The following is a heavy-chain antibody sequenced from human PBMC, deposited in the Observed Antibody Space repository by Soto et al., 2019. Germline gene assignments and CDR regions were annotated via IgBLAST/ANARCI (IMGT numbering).Heavy chain of an antibody. CDR2: ISWNGASV. D-gene: IGHD3-3*01. CDR1: GFTFDDYA. CDR3: AKDFGEVIFDALDI. V-gene: IGHV3-9*01. Sequence: GGSLRLSCAGSGFTFDDYAMHWVRQAPGKGLEWVSGISWNGASVGYADSVKGRFTISRDNAKNSLFLQMNSLRAEDTALYYCAKDFGEVIFDALDIWGLGAMVTVSS. J-gene: IGHJ3*02.